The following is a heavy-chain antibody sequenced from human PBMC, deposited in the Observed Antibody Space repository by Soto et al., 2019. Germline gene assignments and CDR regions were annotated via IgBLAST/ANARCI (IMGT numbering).Heavy chain of an antibody. CDR2: MNSDGSSK. CDR1: GFTFSSYW. V-gene: IGHV3-74*01. J-gene: IGHJ4*02. D-gene: IGHD2-2*01. Sequence: GGSLRLSCAASGFTFSSYWMHWVRQAPGKGLVWVSRMNSDGSSKAYADSVKGRFTISRDNAKNTLYLQMNSLRAEDTAIYYCASGYCNSTYCPLFAYWGQGTLVTVSS. CDR3: ASGYCNSTYCPLFAY.